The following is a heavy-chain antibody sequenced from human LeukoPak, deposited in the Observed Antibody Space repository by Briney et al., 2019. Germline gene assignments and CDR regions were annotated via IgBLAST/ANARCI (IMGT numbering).Heavy chain of an antibody. CDR1: GFTLSNAW. J-gene: IGHJ4*02. CDR3: AADLPTLGSGEVDY. CDR2: IKSKGGGGNT. Sequence: WGSLRLSCAASGFTLSNAWMSWVRQAPGKGLEWVGRIKSKGGGGNTDYAAPVKGIFTISRDDSKNTLYLQMNSLKTEDTAVYFCAADLPTLGSGEVDYCGQGTLLAVSS. D-gene: IGHD3-16*01. V-gene: IGHV3-15*01.